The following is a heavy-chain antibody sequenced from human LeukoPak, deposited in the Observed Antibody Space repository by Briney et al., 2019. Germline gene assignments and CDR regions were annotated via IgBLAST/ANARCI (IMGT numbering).Heavy chain of an antibody. CDR2: ISSSSSTI. V-gene: IGHV3-48*01. CDR3: ARDRQEAVAGRYYYYGMDV. J-gene: IGHJ6*01. Sequence: PGGSLRLSCAASGFTFSSYSMNWVRQAPGKGLEWVSYISSSSSTIYYADSVKGRFTISRDNAKNSLYLQMNSLRAEDTAVYYCARDRQEAVAGRYYYYGMDVWGQGTTVTVSS. D-gene: IGHD6-19*01. CDR1: GFTFSSYS.